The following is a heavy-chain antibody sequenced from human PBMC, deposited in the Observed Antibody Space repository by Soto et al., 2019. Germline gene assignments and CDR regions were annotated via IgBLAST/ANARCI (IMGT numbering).Heavy chain of an antibody. J-gene: IGHJ1*01. CDR3: VRQLGRAYQN. D-gene: IGHD1-1*01. Sequence: ASVKVSCKASGYTFTSYAMHWVRQAPGQRLEWMGWINAGNGNTKYSQKFQGRVTITRDTSASTAYLEWRSLKASDTATYYCVRQLGRAYQNWGQGALVTVSS. CDR2: INAGNGNT. CDR1: GYTFTSYA. V-gene: IGHV1-3*01.